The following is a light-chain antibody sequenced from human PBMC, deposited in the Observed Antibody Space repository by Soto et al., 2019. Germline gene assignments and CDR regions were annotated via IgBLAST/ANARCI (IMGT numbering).Light chain of an antibody. V-gene: IGLV2-14*01. J-gene: IGLJ1*01. CDR2: EVS. Sequence: QSVLTQPASVSGSPGQSITISCTGTSSDVGGYNYVSWYQQHPGKAPKLMIYEVSNRPSGVSNRFSGSKSGNTASLTISGLQADDEADYYCSSYTSNNTPLVFGTGTKVTVL. CDR3: SSYTSNNTPLV. CDR1: SSDVGGYNY.